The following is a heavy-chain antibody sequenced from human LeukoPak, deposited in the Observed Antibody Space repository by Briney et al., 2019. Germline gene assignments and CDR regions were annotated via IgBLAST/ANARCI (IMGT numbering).Heavy chain of an antibody. J-gene: IGHJ3*02. V-gene: IGHV4-59*01. D-gene: IGHD6-19*01. CDR2: IYHSGNT. Sequence: PSETLSLTCTVSGGSISSDYWSWIRQPPGKGLEWIGYIYHSGNTNYNPSLKSRVTISVDTSKNQFSLKLSSVTAADTAVYYCARDRASGWFYMPDAFDIWGQGTMVTVSS. CDR1: GGSISSDY. CDR3: ARDRASGWFYMPDAFDI.